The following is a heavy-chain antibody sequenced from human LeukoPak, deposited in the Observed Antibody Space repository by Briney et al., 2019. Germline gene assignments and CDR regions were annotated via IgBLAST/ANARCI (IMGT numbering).Heavy chain of an antibody. CDR1: GFTFSSYA. J-gene: IGHJ4*02. D-gene: IGHD6-19*01. Sequence: GGSLRLSCAASGFTFSSYAMGWVRQAPGKGLEWVSAISGSGGSTYYADSVKGRFTVSRDNSKNTLYLQMNSLRAEDTAVYYCAKDLVSSGWYFGYWGQGTLVTVSS. CDR2: ISGSGGST. CDR3: AKDLVSSGWYFGY. V-gene: IGHV3-23*01.